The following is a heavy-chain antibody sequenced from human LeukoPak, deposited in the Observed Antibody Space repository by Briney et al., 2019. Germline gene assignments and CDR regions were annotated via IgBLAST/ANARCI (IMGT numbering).Heavy chain of an antibody. CDR2: ISYGSNYM. D-gene: IGHD3-10*01. CDR3: ARSLMTTVRGVTKNYYSLDV. V-gene: IGHV3-21*06. J-gene: IGHJ6*02. Sequence: PGGSLRLSCAGSGFIFSGYWMHWVRQAPGKGLEWVSYISYGSNYMYYTDSVKGRFTVPRDNAKNSLYLQMNSLRADDTAVYYCARSLMTTVRGVTKNYYSLDVWGQGTTVTVSS. CDR1: GFIFSGYW.